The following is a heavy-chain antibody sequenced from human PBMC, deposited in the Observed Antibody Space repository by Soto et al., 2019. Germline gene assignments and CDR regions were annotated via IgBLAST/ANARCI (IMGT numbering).Heavy chain of an antibody. V-gene: IGHV1-69*13. CDR2: IVPILGTP. J-gene: IGHJ4*02. CDR1: GGSFSRYT. CDR3: VRTDADYGHFDH. Sequence: WASVKVSCKASGGSFSRYTVTWVRQAPGQGLEWMGAIVPILGTPNYAQKFQGRVTITADESAAYLEVSSLASDDTALYYCVRTDADYGHFDHWGQGTLVTVSS. D-gene: IGHD3-16*01.